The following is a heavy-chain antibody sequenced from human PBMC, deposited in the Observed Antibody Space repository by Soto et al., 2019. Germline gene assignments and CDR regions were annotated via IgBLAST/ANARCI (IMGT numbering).Heavy chain of an antibody. Sequence: GGSLRLSCAASGFTFSSYAMSWVRQAPGRGLEWVSIISGNGGSTYYAASVKGRFTISRDNTKNTLYLQMDSLAAEDTAVYYCAKGSEFSNSYTLDFDFWGQGALVTVSS. J-gene: IGHJ4*02. V-gene: IGHV3-23*01. CDR3: AKGSEFSNSYTLDFDF. CDR2: ISGNGGST. D-gene: IGHD6-6*01. CDR1: GFTFSSYA.